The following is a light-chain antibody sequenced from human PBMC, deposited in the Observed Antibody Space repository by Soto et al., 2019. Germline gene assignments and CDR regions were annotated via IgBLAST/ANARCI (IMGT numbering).Light chain of an antibody. Sequence: DIQMTQSPSTLSASVGDRVTITCRATQSISNSLAWYQQKPGKAPNLHIYKASSLETGVPSRFSGSGSGTEFTLPITSLQPDDSATYYCQQYASFWTFGQGTKVEI. V-gene: IGKV1-5*03. CDR3: QQYASFWT. CDR2: KAS. J-gene: IGKJ1*01. CDR1: QSISNS.